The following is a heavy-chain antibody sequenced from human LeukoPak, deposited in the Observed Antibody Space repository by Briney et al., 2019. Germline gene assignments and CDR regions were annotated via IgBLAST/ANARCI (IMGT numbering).Heavy chain of an antibody. D-gene: IGHD2-8*02. CDR1: EFSVSSNY. CDR3: ARELPPVLTYYFDY. V-gene: IGHV3-66*01. CDR2: IYSGGST. Sequence: GGSLRLSCAASEFSVSSNYMSWVRQAPGKGLEWVSLIYSGGSTFYADSVKGRFTISRDNSKNTLYLQMNSLRAEDTAVYYCARELPPVLTYYFDYWGQGTLVTVSS. J-gene: IGHJ4*02.